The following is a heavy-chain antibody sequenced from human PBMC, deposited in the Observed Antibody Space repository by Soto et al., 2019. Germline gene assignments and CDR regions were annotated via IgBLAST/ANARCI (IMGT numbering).Heavy chain of an antibody. CDR2: IWYDGSNK. V-gene: IGHV3-33*01. D-gene: IGHD5-12*01. J-gene: IGHJ3*02. CDR1: GFTFSSYG. Sequence: GGSLRLSCAASGFTFSSYGMHWVRQAPGKGLEWVAVIWYDGSNKYYADSVKGRFTISRDNSKNTLYLQMNSLRAEDTAVYYCARGKSWLSRDGYNRDNTGAFDIWGQGTMVTVSS. CDR3: ARGKSWLSRDGYNRDNTGAFDI.